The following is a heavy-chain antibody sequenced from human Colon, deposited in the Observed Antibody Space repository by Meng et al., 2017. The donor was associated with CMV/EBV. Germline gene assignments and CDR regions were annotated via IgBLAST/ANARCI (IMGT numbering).Heavy chain of an antibody. V-gene: IGHV3-48*04. Sequence: GESLKISCEVSGITFSHYSMNWVRQAPGKGLEWISYISTTGSTIYYADSVKGRFTISRDNAKSSLYLQMISLRAEDTAVYYCARDVFKGGTGSFWFDPWGQGSLVTVSS. CDR2: ISTTGSTI. CDR1: GITFSHYS. J-gene: IGHJ5*02. D-gene: IGHD3/OR15-3a*01. CDR3: ARDVFKGGTGSFWFDP.